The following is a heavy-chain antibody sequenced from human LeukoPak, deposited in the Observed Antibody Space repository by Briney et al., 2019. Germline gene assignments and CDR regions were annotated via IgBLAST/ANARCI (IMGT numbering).Heavy chain of an antibody. V-gene: IGHV4-39*07. J-gene: IGHJ4*02. Sequence: SETLSLTCTVSGGSISSYYWSWIRQPPGKGLEWIGSIYYSGSTYYNPSLKSRVTISVDTSKNQFSLKLSSVTAADTAVYYCARVAPPLLWFGELSYFDYWGQGTLVTVSS. CDR3: ARVAPPLLWFGELSYFDY. CDR2: IYYSGST. CDR1: GGSISSYY. D-gene: IGHD3-10*01.